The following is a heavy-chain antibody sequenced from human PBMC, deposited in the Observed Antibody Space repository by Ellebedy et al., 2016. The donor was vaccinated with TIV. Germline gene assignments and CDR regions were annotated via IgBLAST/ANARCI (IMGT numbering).Heavy chain of an antibody. V-gene: IGHV1-18*01. CDR1: GYTFPSYG. Sequence: ASVKVSCKASGYTFPSYGINWVRQAPGRGLEWMEWISAYNGNTNYAQKLQGRVTMTTDTSTSTAYMELRSLRSDDTAVYYCARAVATKKINYYYYGMDVWGQGTTVTVSS. CDR2: ISAYNGNT. J-gene: IGHJ6*02. D-gene: IGHD5-12*01. CDR3: ARAVATKKINYYYYGMDV.